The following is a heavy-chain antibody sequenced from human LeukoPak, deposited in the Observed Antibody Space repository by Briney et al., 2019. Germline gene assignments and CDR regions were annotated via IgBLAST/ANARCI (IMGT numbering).Heavy chain of an antibody. Sequence: SETLSLTRTVSGYSISSGYYWGWIRQPPGKGLEWIGSIYHTGSTYYNLSLKSRFTISVDTSKNQFSLNLSSVTAADTAVYYCASLTVRRSSSWEKTNDYWGQGTLVTVSS. D-gene: IGHD6-13*01. V-gene: IGHV4-38-2*02. CDR1: GYSISSGYY. CDR2: IYHTGST. CDR3: ASLTVRRSSSWEKTNDY. J-gene: IGHJ4*02.